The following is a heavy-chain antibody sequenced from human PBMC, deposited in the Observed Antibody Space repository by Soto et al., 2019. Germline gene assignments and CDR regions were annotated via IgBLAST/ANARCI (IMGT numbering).Heavy chain of an antibody. CDR1: GGTFSSYA. V-gene: IGHV1-69*13. CDR2: IIPIFGTA. D-gene: IGHD6-6*01. Sequence: ASVKVSCKASGGTFSSYAISWVRQAPGQGLEWMGGIIPIFGTANYAQKFQGRVTITADESTSTAYMELSSLRSEDTAVYYCARGMERGSPSSRYGMDVWGQGTTVTVSS. CDR3: ARGMERGSPSSRYGMDV. J-gene: IGHJ6*02.